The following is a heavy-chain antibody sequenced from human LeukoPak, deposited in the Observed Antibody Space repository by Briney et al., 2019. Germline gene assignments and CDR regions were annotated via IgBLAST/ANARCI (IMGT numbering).Heavy chain of an antibody. CDR3: AKGGSSGYDKLGNYYYGMDV. CDR1: GFTVSSNY. V-gene: IGHV3-53*04. CDR2: IYSGGST. J-gene: IGHJ6*02. Sequence: GGSLRLSCAASGFTVSSNYMSWVRQAPGKGLEWVSVIYSGGSTYYADSVKGRFTISRHNSKNTLYLQMNSLRAEDTAVYYCAKGGSSGYDKLGNYYYGMDVWGQGTTVTVSS. D-gene: IGHD5-12*01.